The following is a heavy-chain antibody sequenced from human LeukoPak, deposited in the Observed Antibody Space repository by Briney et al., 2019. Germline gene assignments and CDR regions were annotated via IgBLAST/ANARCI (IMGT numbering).Heavy chain of an antibody. V-gene: IGHV4-38-2*01. CDR2: IYYSGST. D-gene: IGHD3-22*01. CDR3: ARGHYYDSSGDY. CDR1: GYSISSGYY. Sequence: PSETLSLTCAVSGYSISSGYYWGWIRQPPGKGLEWIGSIYYSGSTYYNPSLKSRVTISVDTSKNQFSLNLSSVTAADTAVYYCARGHYYDSSGDYWGQGTLVTVSS. J-gene: IGHJ4*02.